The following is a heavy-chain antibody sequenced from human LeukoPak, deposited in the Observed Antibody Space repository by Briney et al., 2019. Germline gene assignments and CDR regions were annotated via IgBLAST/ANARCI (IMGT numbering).Heavy chain of an antibody. Sequence: GGSLRLSCAASGFTFSDYYMSWIRQAPGKGLKWVSYISSSGSTIYYADSVKGRFTISRDNAKNSLYLQMNSLRAEDTAVYYCASTLTRITIFGVPSSDYYYGMDVWGQGTTVTVSS. CDR1: GFTFSDYY. J-gene: IGHJ6*02. V-gene: IGHV3-11*01. D-gene: IGHD3-3*01. CDR3: ASTLTRITIFGVPSSDYYYGMDV. CDR2: ISSSGSTI.